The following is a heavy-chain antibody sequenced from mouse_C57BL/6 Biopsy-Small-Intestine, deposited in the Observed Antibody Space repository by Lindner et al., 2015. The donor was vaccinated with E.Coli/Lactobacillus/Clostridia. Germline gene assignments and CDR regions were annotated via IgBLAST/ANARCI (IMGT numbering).Heavy chain of an antibody. CDR3: ARSLYDYFDY. V-gene: IGHV1-63*01. CDR2: IYPGGGYT. J-gene: IGHJ2*01. D-gene: IGHD2-3*01. Sequence: QLQESGAELVRPGTSVKMSCKASGYTFTNCWIGWAKQRPGHGLEWIGDIYPGGGYTNYNEKFKGKATLTADKSSSTAYMQFSSLTSEDSAIYYCARSLYDYFDYWGQGTTLTVSS. CDR1: GYTFTNCW.